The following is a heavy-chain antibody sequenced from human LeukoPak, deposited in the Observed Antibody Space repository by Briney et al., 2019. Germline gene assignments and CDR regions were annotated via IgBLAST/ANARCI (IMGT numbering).Heavy chain of an antibody. CDR1: GFTFSNYW. J-gene: IGHJ4*02. V-gene: IGHV3-15*01. D-gene: IGHD3-16*02. Sequence: GGSLRLSCAASGFTFSNYWMTWVRQAPGKGLEWVGRIKSKTDGGTTDYAAPVKGRFTISRDDSKNTLYLQMNSLKTEDTAVYYCTTVVDYDYVWGSYRLRGSFDYWGQGTLVTVSS. CDR2: IKSKTDGGTT. CDR3: TTVVDYDYVWGSYRLRGSFDY.